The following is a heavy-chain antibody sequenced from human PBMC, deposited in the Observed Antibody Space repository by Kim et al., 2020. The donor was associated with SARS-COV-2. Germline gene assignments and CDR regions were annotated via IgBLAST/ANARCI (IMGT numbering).Heavy chain of an antibody. V-gene: IGHV1-69*13. CDR2: IIPIFGTA. J-gene: IGHJ4*02. CDR3: ARARPYYYDSSGYSTKLDY. CDR1: GGTFSSYA. D-gene: IGHD3-22*01. Sequence: SVKVSCKASGGTFSSYAISWVRQAPGQGLEWMGGIIPIFGTANYAQKFQGRVTITADESTSTAYMELSSLRSEDTAVYYCARARPYYYDSSGYSTKLDYWGQGTLVTVSS.